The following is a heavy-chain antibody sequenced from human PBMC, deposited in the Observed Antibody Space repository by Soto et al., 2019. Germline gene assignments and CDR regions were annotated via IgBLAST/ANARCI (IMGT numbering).Heavy chain of an antibody. J-gene: IGHJ3*02. CDR3: ARYCSGGSCYADAFDI. CDR2: ISGTGRTI. CDR1: GLTFTDYY. Sequence: QVQLVESGGGLVKPGGSLRLSCVASGLTFTDYYMSWIRQAPGKGLEWVSYISGTGRTIYYADSVKGRFTISRDNAKNSLYLQRNNLRAEDTAVYYCARYCSGGSCYADAFDIWGQGTMVTVSS. D-gene: IGHD2-15*01. V-gene: IGHV3-11*01.